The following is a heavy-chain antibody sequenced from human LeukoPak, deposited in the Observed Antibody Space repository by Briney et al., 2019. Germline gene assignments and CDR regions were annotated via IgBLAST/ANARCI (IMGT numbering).Heavy chain of an antibody. CDR1: GYTFTDYY. Sequence: ASVKVSCKAAGYTFTDYYIHWVRQAPGQGLEWMGWINPKTGYTNSAQKFQGRVTMTRDTSTSTAYMELRSLRSDDTAVYYCARDRYAYYYDSSGYDDAFDIWGQGTMVTVSS. CDR3: ARDRYAYYYDSSGYDDAFDI. J-gene: IGHJ3*02. D-gene: IGHD3-22*01. CDR2: INPKTGYT. V-gene: IGHV1-2*02.